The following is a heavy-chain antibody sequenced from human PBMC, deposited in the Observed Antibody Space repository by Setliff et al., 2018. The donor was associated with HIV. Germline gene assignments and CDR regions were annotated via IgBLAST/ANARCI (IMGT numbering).Heavy chain of an antibody. J-gene: IGHJ4*02. CDR3: ARGSKGGFFDY. CDR1: GYSISSGYY. V-gene: IGHV4-38-2*01. Sequence: KPSETLSLTCAVSGYSISSGYYWGWIRQPPGKGLEWIGEINHSGSTNYNPSLKSRVTISVDMSKNQFSLKLSSVTAADTAVYYCARGSKGGFFDYWGQGTLVTVSS. CDR2: INHSGST. D-gene: IGHD3-16*01.